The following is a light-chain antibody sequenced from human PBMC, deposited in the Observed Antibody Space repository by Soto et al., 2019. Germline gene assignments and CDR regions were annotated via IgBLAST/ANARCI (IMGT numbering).Light chain of an antibody. J-gene: IGKJ4*01. CDR3: QQRTNFLT. V-gene: IGKV3-11*01. CDR2: DAS. Sequence: PGERATLSCRASQSVSDYLAWYQQKPGQAPRLLIYDASKRATDIPARFSGSGSGTDFTLTISSLEPEDFAVYYCQQRTNFLTFGGGTGVEIK. CDR1: QSVSDY.